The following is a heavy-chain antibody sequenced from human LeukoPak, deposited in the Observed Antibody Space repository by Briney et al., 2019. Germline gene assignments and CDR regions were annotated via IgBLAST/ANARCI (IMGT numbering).Heavy chain of an antibody. CDR1: GGSISSGSYY. D-gene: IGHD5-24*01. Sequence: SQTLSLTCTVSGGSISSGSYYWSWIRQPAGKGLEWIGYIYYSGSTNYNPSLKSRVTISVDTSKNQFSLKLSSVTAADTAVYYCASHRDGYNFWGQGTLVTVSS. CDR2: IYYSGST. V-gene: IGHV4-61*10. CDR3: ASHRDGYNF. J-gene: IGHJ4*02.